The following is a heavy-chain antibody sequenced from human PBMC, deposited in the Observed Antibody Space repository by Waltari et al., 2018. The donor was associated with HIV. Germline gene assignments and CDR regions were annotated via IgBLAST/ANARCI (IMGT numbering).Heavy chain of an antibody. V-gene: IGHV1-8*01. CDR1: GYTFTSYD. CDR2: SIPNSGNT. D-gene: IGHD3-22*01. J-gene: IGHJ4*02. Sequence: QVQLVQSGAEVKKPGASVKVSCKASGYTFTSYDINWVRQATGQGREWMGWSIPNSGNTGYAQKLQGRVTMTRNTSISTAYMELSSLRSEDTAVYYCASTGYYFDSSGYPRYFDYWGQGTLVTVSS. CDR3: ASTGYYFDSSGYPRYFDY.